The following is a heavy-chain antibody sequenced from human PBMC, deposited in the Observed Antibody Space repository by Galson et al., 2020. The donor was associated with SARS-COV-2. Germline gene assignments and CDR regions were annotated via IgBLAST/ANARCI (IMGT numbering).Heavy chain of an antibody. V-gene: IGHV4-31*03. CDR3: ARGDGSRDASDI. CDR1: GGSLSSGGSY. CDR2: IYNTGTT. Sequence: SETLSLTCNVAGGSLSSGGSYWSWIRQHPGKGLEWIGYIYNTGTTYYNPSLESRTRISIDTAKNQFSLRLNSVTADDTALYYCARGDGSRDASDIWGRGTMVTVSS. J-gene: IGHJ3*02. D-gene: IGHD1-26*01.